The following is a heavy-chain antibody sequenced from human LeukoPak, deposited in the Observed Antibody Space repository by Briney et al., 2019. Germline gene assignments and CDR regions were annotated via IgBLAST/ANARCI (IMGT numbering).Heavy chain of an antibody. CDR1: GGSISNSY. J-gene: IGHJ4*02. D-gene: IGHD6-19*01. V-gene: IGHV4-59*01. Sequence: SETLSLTCTVSGGSISNSYWSWIRQPPGKGLEWIGYIYYSGSTNYNPSLKSRVTISLDTSTNQFSLNLSSVTAADAAVYYCAGVSAVAGELYDSWGQRALVTVSS. CDR3: AGVSAVAGELYDS. CDR2: IYYSGST.